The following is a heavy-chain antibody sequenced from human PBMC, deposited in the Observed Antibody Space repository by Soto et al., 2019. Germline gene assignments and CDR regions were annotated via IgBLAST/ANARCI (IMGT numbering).Heavy chain of an antibody. Sequence: PGGSLRLSCAASGFTFSSYAMSWVRQAPGKGLEWVSAISGSGGSTYYADSVKGRFTISRDNSKNTLYLQMNSLRAEDTAVYYCAKGREGPIAVAGTSAFDYWGQGTLVTVSS. CDR1: GFTFSSYA. D-gene: IGHD6-19*01. CDR2: ISGSGGST. CDR3: AKGREGPIAVAGTSAFDY. V-gene: IGHV3-23*01. J-gene: IGHJ4*02.